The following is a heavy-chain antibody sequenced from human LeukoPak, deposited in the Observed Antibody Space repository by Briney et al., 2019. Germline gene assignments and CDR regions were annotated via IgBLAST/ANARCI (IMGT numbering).Heavy chain of an antibody. J-gene: IGHJ4*02. CDR1: GFTYSSYS. CDR3: AREGLYYDSSGYCGY. Sequence: NPGGSLRLSCAASGFTYSSYSMNWVRQAPGKGLEWVSTISGSGDTYYADSVKGRFTISRDNAKNSLYLQMNSLRAEDTAVYYCAREGLYYDSSGYCGYWGQGILVTVSS. CDR2: ISGSGDT. V-gene: IGHV3-21*01. D-gene: IGHD3-22*01.